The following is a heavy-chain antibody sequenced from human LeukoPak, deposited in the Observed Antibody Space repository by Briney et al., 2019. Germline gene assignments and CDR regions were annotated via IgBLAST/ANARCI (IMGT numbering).Heavy chain of an antibody. CDR1: GFTFSSYG. Sequence: GGSLRLSCAASGFTFSSYGMHWVRQAPAKGLEWVAFIRYDGSNKYYADSVKGRFTISRDNSKNTLYLQMNSLRAEDTAVYYCAKIPLSGDIVVVPAASNVDYWGQGTLVTVSS. J-gene: IGHJ4*02. V-gene: IGHV3-30*02. D-gene: IGHD2-2*01. CDR2: IRYDGSNK. CDR3: AKIPLSGDIVVVPAASNVDY.